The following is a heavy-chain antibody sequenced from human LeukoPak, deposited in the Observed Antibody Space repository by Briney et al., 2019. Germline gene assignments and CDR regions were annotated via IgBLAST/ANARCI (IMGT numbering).Heavy chain of an antibody. CDR1: GFNVSSSF. CDR2: IYSGGTT. J-gene: IGHJ4*02. V-gene: IGHV3-66*01. CDR3: ARAQGRGFDY. Sequence: GGPLRLSCAASGFNVSSSFLSWVRQAPGKGLEYVSVIYSGGTTYYADSVKGRFTISRDNSKNTVHLQMNSLRAEDTAVYYCARAQGRGFDYWGQGTLVTVSA.